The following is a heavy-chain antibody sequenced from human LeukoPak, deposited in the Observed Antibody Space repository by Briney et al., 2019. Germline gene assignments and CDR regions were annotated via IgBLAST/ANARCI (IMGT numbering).Heavy chain of an antibody. V-gene: IGHV4-39*02. CDR1: GGSIRSNGYF. Sequence: SETLSLTCTVSGGSIRSNGYFWSWIRQPPGKGLEWVATVSYSGTTYYNPSLKSRVTMSVDTSTNHFSLKLSSVTAADTAVYYCARYSFPVGRHFDYWGQGTLVTVSS. D-gene: IGHD1-26*01. J-gene: IGHJ4*02. CDR3: ARYSFPVGRHFDY. CDR2: VSYSGTT.